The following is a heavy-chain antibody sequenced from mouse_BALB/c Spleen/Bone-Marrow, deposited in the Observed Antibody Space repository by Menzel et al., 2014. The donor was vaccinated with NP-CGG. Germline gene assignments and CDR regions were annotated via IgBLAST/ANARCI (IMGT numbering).Heavy chain of an antibody. CDR2: ISYSGST. J-gene: IGHJ4*01. Sequence: ESGPGLVKPSQSLSLTCTVTGYSITSDYAWNWIRQFPGNKLEWMGYISYSGSTSYNPSLKSRISITRDTSKNQFFLQLNSVTTEDTATYYCASPGGAMYYWGQGTSVTVSS. CDR3: ASPGGAMYY. CDR1: GYSITSDYA. V-gene: IGHV3-2*02.